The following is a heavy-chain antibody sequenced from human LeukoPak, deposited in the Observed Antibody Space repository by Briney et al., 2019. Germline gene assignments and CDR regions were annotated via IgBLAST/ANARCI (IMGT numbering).Heavy chain of an antibody. CDR3: AREGGGSSWYQAFDI. CDR1: GFTFSTYS. D-gene: IGHD6-13*01. Sequence: GGSLRLSCAASGFTFSTYSMNWVRQAPGKGLEWVSSISSSSSYEYYADSVKGRFTISRDNAKNSLYLQMNSLRAEDTAVYYCAREGGGSSWYQAFDIWGQGTMVTVSS. J-gene: IGHJ3*02. CDR2: ISSSSSYE. V-gene: IGHV3-21*01.